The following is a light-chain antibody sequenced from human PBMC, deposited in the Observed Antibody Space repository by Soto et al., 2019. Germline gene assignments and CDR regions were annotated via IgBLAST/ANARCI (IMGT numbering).Light chain of an antibody. J-gene: IGLJ3*02. V-gene: IGLV1-44*01. CDR2: SNN. CDR3: AAWDEITNVPV. CDR1: NSNIGRNT. Sequence: QSVLAQPPSASGTRGQRVTISCTGSNSNIGRNTVNWYQQLPGAAPSLLLYSNNRRPSGVPGLCSGSKSGTAASLATSRLPPEEEADYYCAAWDEITNVPVFGGGTKLTVL.